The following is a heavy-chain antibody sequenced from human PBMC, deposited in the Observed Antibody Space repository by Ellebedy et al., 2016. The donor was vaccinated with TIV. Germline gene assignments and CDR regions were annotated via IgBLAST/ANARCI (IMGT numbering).Heavy chain of an antibody. CDR2: LYDGGTT. CDR3: ARGSEDYLPF. CDR1: GGSVNSGDNY. V-gene: IGHV4-61*08. D-gene: IGHD3-3*01. Sequence: MPSETLSLTCRVSGGSVNSGDNYWVWIRQSPGKGLEWIGNLYDGGTTRYNPYLKTRLSISVDLPKNQFSLNLSAVTAADTAMYYCARGSEDYLPFWGQGVLVTVSS. J-gene: IGHJ4*02.